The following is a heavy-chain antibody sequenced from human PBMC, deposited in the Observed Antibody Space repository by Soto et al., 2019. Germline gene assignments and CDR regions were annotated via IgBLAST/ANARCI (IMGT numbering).Heavy chain of an antibody. J-gene: IGHJ4*02. CDR3: AKVYVLLWFGELPDYFDY. D-gene: IGHD3-10*01. Sequence: GGSLRLSCAASGFTFSSYAMSWVRQAPGKGLEWVSAISGSGGSTYYADSVKGRFTISRDNSKNTLYLQMNSLRAEDTAVYYCAKVYVLLWFGELPDYFDYWGQGTLVTVSS. V-gene: IGHV3-23*01. CDR2: ISGSGGST. CDR1: GFTFSSYA.